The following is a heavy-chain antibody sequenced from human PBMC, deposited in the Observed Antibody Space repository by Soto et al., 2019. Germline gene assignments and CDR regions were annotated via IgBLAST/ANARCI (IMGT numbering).Heavy chain of an antibody. J-gene: IGHJ4*02. Sequence: EVQLLESGGELVQPGGSLRLSCVASGFTFSRSAMTWVRQAPGQGLEWVSGISDVGGATYYADSVKGRFTITRDTAENTLFLLMNRLRSEDTAVYYCAHGKGHDSSGYYHPVADYWGQGTLVTVSS. V-gene: IGHV3-23*01. CDR2: ISDVGGAT. CDR3: AHGKGHDSSGYYHPVADY. CDR1: GFTFSRSA. D-gene: IGHD3-22*01.